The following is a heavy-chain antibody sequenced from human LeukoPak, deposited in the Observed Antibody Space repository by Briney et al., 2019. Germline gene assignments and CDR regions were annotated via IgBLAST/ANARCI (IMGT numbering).Heavy chain of an antibody. CDR1: GFTFSRDW. CDR2: IKPDGNEE. CDR3: AREIWWRFDH. Sequence: GGSLRLSCSASGFTFSRDWMSWVRHTPGKGLECVAKIKPDGNEEYYMDSVKGRFTISRDNSKNSLYLHLISLRDEDTGVYYCAREIWWRFDHWGQGSLVTVSS. V-gene: IGHV3-7*01. J-gene: IGHJ4*02. D-gene: IGHD5-12*01.